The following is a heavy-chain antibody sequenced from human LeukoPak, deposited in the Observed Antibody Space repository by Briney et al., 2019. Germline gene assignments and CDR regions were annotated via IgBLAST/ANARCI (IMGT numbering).Heavy chain of an antibody. Sequence: SETLSLTCTVSGGSISSYYWSWIRQPAGKGLEWIGRIYTSGSTNYNPSLKSRVTMSVDTSKNQFSLKLSSVTAADTAVYYCARDSGSSWYGTWFDPWGQGTLVTVSS. CDR2: IYTSGST. D-gene: IGHD6-13*01. CDR3: ARDSGSSWYGTWFDP. CDR1: GGSISSYY. V-gene: IGHV4-4*07. J-gene: IGHJ5*02.